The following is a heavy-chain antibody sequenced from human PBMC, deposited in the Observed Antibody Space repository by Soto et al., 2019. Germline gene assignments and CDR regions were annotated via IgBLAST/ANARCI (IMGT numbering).Heavy chain of an antibody. CDR1: GGYIISYY. CDR2: IYYSGST. CDR3: ARIRDSRDSFDY. Sequence: SETLSLTCTVSGGYIISYYWSWIRQPPGKGLEWIGYIYYSGSTNYNPSLKSRVTISVDTSKNQFSLKLSSVTAADTAVYYCARIRDSRDSFDYWGQGTLVTVSS. V-gene: IGHV4-59*01. J-gene: IGHJ4*02.